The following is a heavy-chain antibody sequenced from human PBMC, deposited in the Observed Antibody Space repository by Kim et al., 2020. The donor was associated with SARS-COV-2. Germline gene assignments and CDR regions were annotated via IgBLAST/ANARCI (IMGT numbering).Heavy chain of an antibody. D-gene: IGHD3-9*01. CDR1: GVFISMSNC. CDR2: MCHSGST. CDR3: ASAISRTVDY. V-gene: IGHV4-4*02. Sequence: SETLSLTCAGSGVFISMSNCWGLVRHPPGPGLESIGNMCHSGSTHYNPPLKSRVTRSADKSKNQFSLKLTSLTAADTAVYYCASAISRTVDYWGQGILVTVSS. J-gene: IGHJ4*02.